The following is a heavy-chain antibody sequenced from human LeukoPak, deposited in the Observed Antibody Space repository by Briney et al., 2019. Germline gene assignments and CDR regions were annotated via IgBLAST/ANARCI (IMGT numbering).Heavy chain of an antibody. Sequence: SVKVSCKASGGTFSSYAISWVRQAPGQGLEWMGGIIPIFGTANYAQKFQGRVTITADESTSTDYMELSSLRSEDTAVYYCARDPRYDILTGAPCYYYGMDVWGKGTTVTVSS. J-gene: IGHJ6*04. CDR2: IIPIFGTA. CDR1: GGTFSSYA. CDR3: ARDPRYDILTGAPCYYYGMDV. V-gene: IGHV1-69*01. D-gene: IGHD3-9*01.